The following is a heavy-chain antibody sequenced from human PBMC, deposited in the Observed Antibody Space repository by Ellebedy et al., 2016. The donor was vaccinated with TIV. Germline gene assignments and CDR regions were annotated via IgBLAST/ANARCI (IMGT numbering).Heavy chain of an antibody. CDR1: GFTFSSYA. CDR3: ARDQVPRGQGDAFDI. Sequence: GESLKISCAASGFTFSSYAMHWVRQAPGKGLEWVAVISYDGSNKYYADSVKGRFTISRDNSKNTLYLQMNSLRADDTAFYYCARDQVPRGQGDAFDIWGQGTMVTVSS. D-gene: IGHD4/OR15-4a*01. J-gene: IGHJ3*02. V-gene: IGHV3-30-3*01. CDR2: ISYDGSNK.